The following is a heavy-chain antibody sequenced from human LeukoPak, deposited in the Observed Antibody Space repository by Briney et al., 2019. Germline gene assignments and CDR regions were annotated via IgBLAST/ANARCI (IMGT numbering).Heavy chain of an antibody. V-gene: IGHV5-51*01. D-gene: IGHD6-19*01. J-gene: IGHJ4*02. Sequence: GESLKISCKGSGYSFTSYWIGWVRQMPGKGLEWMGIIYPGDSDTRYSPSFQGQVTISADKSISTAYLQWSSLKASDTAMYYCARLVDSSGWYTQGYFDYWGQGTLVTVSS. CDR2: IYPGDSDT. CDR1: GYSFTSYW. CDR3: ARLVDSSGWYTQGYFDY.